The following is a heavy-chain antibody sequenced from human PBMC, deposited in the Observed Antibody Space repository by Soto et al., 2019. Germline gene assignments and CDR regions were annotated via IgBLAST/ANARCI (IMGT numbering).Heavy chain of an antibody. CDR3: ARPQGYCSSTSCTGMGWFDP. Sequence: ASVKVSCKASGYTFTSYAMHWVRQAPGQRLEWMGWINAGNGNTKYSQKFQGRVTITRDTSASTAYMELSSLRSEDTAVYYCARPQGYCSSTSCTGMGWFDPWAQGTLVTVSS. D-gene: IGHD2-2*01. CDR2: INAGNGNT. CDR1: GYTFTSYA. V-gene: IGHV1-3*01. J-gene: IGHJ5*02.